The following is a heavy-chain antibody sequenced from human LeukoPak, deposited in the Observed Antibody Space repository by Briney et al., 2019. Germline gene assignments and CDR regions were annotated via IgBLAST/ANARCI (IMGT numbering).Heavy chain of an antibody. J-gene: IGHJ4*02. CDR3: AKVSGSGYGFFDY. D-gene: IGHD5-12*01. CDR1: GFTFSSYG. V-gene: IGHV3-23*01. CDR2: ISGSGGST. Sequence: GGSLRLSCAASGFTFSSYGMSWVRQAPGKGLEWVSAISGSGGSTYYADSVKGRFTISRDNSKNTLYLQMNSLRAEDTAVYYCAKVSGSGYGFFDYWGQGTLVTVSS.